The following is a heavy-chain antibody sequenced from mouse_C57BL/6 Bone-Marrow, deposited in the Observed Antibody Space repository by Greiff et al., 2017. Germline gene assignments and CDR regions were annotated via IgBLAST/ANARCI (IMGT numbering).Heavy chain of an antibody. Sequence: VQLQQPGAELVKPGASVKLSCKASGYTFTSYWMHWVKQRPGQGLEWIGMIHPNSGSTTYTEKFKSKAPLTVDKSSSTAYMQLSSLTSEDSAFYYCARGRGTVDYGGQGTTLTGSA. D-gene: IGHD1-1*01. CDR1: GYTFTSYW. J-gene: IGHJ2*01. V-gene: IGHV1-64*01. CDR2: IHPNSGST. CDR3: ARGRGTVDY.